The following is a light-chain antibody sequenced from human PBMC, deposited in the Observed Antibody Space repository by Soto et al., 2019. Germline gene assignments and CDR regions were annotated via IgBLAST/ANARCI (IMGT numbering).Light chain of an antibody. Sequence: SALTQPSSVSGSPGQSITISCTGTSSDVGSYNLVSWYQQHPGKVPQLMIYEGSKRPSGVSNRFSGSKSGNTASLTISGLQGEDEADYYFCFYAGFTPLVFGGGTKLTVL. CDR2: EGS. V-gene: IGLV2-23*01. CDR3: CFYAGFTPLV. J-gene: IGLJ3*02. CDR1: SSDVGSYNL.